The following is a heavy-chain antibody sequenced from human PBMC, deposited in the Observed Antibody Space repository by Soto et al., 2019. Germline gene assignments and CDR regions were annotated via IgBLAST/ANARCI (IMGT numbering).Heavy chain of an antibody. Sequence: SETLSLTCTVSGGSISSGGYYWSWIRQHPGKGLEWIGYIYYSGSTYYNPSLKSRVTISVDTSKNQFSLKLSSVTAADTAVYYCARGEVWFGELDYYMDVWGKGTTVTVSS. CDR1: GGSISSGGYY. CDR3: ARGEVWFGELDYYMDV. V-gene: IGHV4-31*03. J-gene: IGHJ6*03. CDR2: IYYSGST. D-gene: IGHD3-10*01.